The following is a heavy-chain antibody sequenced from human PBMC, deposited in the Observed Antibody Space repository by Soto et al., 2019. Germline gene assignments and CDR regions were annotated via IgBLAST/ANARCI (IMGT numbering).Heavy chain of an antibody. D-gene: IGHD4-4*01. V-gene: IGHV2-5*01. Sequence: QITLKESGPTLVNPTQTLALTCTFSGFSLTTDGGGVDWILPPPGKALEWLGLNFWYDEKRYRPTLQSSLTITKDTSRNQVVLTMPHMDRVDTATYYCAQKTTVTSGLNWGQGTLVTVSS. CDR1: GFSLTTDGGG. J-gene: IGHJ4*02. CDR2: NFWYDEK. CDR3: AQKTTVTSGLN.